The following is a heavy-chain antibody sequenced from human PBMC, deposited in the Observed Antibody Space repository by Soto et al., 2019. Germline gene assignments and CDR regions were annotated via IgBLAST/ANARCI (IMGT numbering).Heavy chain of an antibody. CDR2: IWNDGSNK. CDR3: ARDWCSGYEW. Sequence: QMQVVESGGGVVQPGRSLRLSCAASGFIFSSHGMHWVRQAPGKGLEWVAVIWNDGSNKYYADSVKGRFTISRDDSKNTVYLQMNSLRVEDTAVYYCARDWCSGYEWWGQGTLVTVSS. CDR1: GFIFSSHG. J-gene: IGHJ4*02. V-gene: IGHV3-33*01. D-gene: IGHD3-22*01.